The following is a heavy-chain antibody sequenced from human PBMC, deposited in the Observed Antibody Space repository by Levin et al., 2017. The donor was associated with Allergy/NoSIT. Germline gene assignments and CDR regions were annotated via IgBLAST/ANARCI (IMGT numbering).Heavy chain of an antibody. V-gene: IGHV3-11*01. CDR2: ISGSGGTI. CDR3: ARAHFDWLLGIIPTFDN. Sequence: GGSLRLSCAASGFTFSDYFMSWIRQPPGKGLEWISYISGSGGTIYYTDSVTGRFTISRDNAQNLVSLQMNSLRAEDTAVYYCARAHFDWLLGIIPTFDNWGQGTLVSVSS. D-gene: IGHD3-9*01. J-gene: IGHJ4*02. CDR1: GFTFSDYF.